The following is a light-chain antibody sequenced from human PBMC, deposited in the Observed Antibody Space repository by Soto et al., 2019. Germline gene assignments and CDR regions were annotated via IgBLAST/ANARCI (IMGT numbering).Light chain of an antibody. CDR1: QSVDSSH. V-gene: IGKV3-20*01. CDR2: GAS. Sequence: DIVLTQSPGTLSLSPGARATLSCRASQSVDSSHLAWYQHRPGRAPRLLVYGASRRATGVPARFSGSGSGTHFTLSIRRLESEDFAVYYCQQYETSPFTFGGGTKVDIK. J-gene: IGKJ4*01. CDR3: QQYETSPFT.